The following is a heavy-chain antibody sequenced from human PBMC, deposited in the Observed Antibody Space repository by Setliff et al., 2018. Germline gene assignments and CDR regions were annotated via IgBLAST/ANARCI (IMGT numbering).Heavy chain of an antibody. V-gene: IGHV4-38-2*01. CDR2: IYHNGNS. Sequence: SETLSLTCSVSGYSISSGYYWDWIRQPPGKGLEWIGSIYHNGNSYYNPSLKSRVTISVDTSKNQLSLKLNSVTAADTAVYYCARTNYYDSSTYFNWFDPWGQGTLVTVSS. D-gene: IGHD3-22*01. CDR3: ARTNYYDSSTYFNWFDP. J-gene: IGHJ5*02. CDR1: GYSISSGYY.